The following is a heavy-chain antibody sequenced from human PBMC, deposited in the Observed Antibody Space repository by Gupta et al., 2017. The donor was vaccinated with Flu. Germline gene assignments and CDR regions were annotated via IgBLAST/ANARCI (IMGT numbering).Heavy chain of an antibody. D-gene: IGHD2-15*01. Sequence: QVQLVESGGGVVQPGRSLRLSCAASGFTFSSYGMHWVRQAPGKGLEWVAVIWYDGSNKYDADSVKGRFTISRDNSKNTLYLQMNSLRAEDTAVYYCATSRIASFDYWGQGTLVTVSS. CDR1: GFTFSSYG. V-gene: IGHV3-33*01. J-gene: IGHJ4*02. CDR2: IWYDGSNK. CDR3: ATSRIASFDY.